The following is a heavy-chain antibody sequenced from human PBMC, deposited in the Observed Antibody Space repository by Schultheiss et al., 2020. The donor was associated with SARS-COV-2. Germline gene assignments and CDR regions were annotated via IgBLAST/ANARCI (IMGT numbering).Heavy chain of an antibody. CDR2: IKSKANSYAT. D-gene: IGHD2-2*01. CDR3: TRRGYCSSTSCYFEDV. CDR1: GFTFSSYW. J-gene: IGHJ6*04. Sequence: ESLKISCAASGFTFSSYWMHWVRQAPGKGLEWVGRIKSKANSYATAYAASVKGRFTISRDDSKNTAYLQMNSLKTEDTAVYYCTRRGYCSSTSCYFEDVWGKGTTVTVSS. V-gene: IGHV3-73*01.